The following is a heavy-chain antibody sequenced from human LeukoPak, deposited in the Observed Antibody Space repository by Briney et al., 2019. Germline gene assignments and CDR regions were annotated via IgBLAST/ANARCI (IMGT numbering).Heavy chain of an antibody. D-gene: IGHD3-16*01. CDR2: IFGGGDT. J-gene: IGHJ3*02. V-gene: IGHV3-66*01. CDR1: GFTVSDSH. CDR3: ASIYDYVWGSYRDAFDI. Sequence: GGSLRLSCAASGFTVSDSHMTWVRQAPGKGLECVSVIFGGGDTHYADSVKGRFTISRDSSKNTLYLQMNSLRAEDTAVYYCASIYDYVWGSYRDAFDIWGQGTMVTVSS.